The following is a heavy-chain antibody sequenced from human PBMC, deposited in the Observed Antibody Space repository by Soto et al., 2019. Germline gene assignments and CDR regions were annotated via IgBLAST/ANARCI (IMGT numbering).Heavy chain of an antibody. CDR1: GGSVTTNYW. Sequence: QLQESGPGLVKPSGTLSLTCAVSGGSVTTNYWWGWVRQSPVTGLAWIGDMSHSGPTNYSPSLKSRVTLSVDTSKNQFSLELKSVTAADTAVYFCGMRRGWYTFHSWGQGTLVTVSS. D-gene: IGHD6-19*01. CDR3: GMRRGWYTFHS. J-gene: IGHJ4*02. CDR2: MSHSGPT. V-gene: IGHV4-4*02.